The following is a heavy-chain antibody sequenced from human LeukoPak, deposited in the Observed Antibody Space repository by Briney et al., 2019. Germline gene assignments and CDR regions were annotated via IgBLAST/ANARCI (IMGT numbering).Heavy chain of an antibody. J-gene: IGHJ4*02. CDR3: ARDRGDYDSSGYYGYFDY. Sequence: SETLSLTCTVSGGSTRSHYSRWIRHPPGKGLERIGYIYYSGSTNYNPSLTSRVTISVDTSKNQFSLKLSSVTAADTAVYYCARDRGDYDSSGYYGYFDYWGQGALVTVSS. V-gene: IGHV4-59*11. D-gene: IGHD3-22*01. CDR1: GGSTRSHY. CDR2: IYYSGST.